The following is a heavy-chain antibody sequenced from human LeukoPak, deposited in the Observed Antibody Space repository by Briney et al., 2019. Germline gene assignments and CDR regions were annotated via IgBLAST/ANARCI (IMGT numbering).Heavy chain of an antibody. V-gene: IGHV4-31*03. Sequence: SETLSLTCTVSGDSISSDGYYWSWVRQHPGKGLEYIGQIYDNGHTYYSPPLRGRVNISVDPTKNHFSRKLSSVAVADTAVYYCARGRRFYYDSFIWGQGTLVSVSS. CDR3: ARGRRFYYDSFI. J-gene: IGHJ4*02. CDR2: IYDNGHT. D-gene: IGHD3-22*01. CDR1: GDSISSDGYY.